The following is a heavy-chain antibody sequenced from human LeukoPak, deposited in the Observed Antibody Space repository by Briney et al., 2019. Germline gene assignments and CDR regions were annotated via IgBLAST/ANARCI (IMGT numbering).Heavy chain of an antibody. CDR1: GFTFTNAW. CDR3: ASTLGYYRS. J-gene: IGHJ5*02. V-gene: IGHV4-4*02. Sequence: PGGSLRLSCAVSGFTFTNAWMSWVRQPPGKGLEWIGEIYHSGSTNYNPSLKSRVTISVDKSKNQFSLKLSSVTAADTAVYYCASTLGYYRSWGQGTLVTVSS. CDR2: IYHSGST. D-gene: IGHD3-22*01.